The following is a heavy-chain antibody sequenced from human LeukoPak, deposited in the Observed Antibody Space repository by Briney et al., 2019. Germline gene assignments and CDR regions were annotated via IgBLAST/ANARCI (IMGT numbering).Heavy chain of an antibody. J-gene: IGHJ6*03. CDR2: INPSGGST. V-gene: IGHV1-46*01. CDR3: ARDYTSGSSGWYRVYYYYYYMDV. Sequence: ASVKVSCKASGYTFTSYYMHWVRQAPGQGLEWMGIINPSGGSTSYAQKFQGRVTMTRDMSTSTVYMELSSLRSEDTAVYYCARDYTSGSSGWYRVYYYYYYMDVWGKGTTVTVSS. D-gene: IGHD6-19*01. CDR1: GYTFTSYY.